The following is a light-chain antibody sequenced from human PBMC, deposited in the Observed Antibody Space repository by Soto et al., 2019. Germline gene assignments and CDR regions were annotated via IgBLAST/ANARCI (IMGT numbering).Light chain of an antibody. Sequence: EIVLTQSPATLSLSPGERATLSCRASQSVSSYLAWYQQKPGQAPRLLIYDASNRATGIPARFSGSGSGTDFTVDIIGVEPEDFAVYYCQQRSNWPPLLTFGGGTKVEIK. CDR1: QSVSSY. CDR2: DAS. CDR3: QQRSNWPPLLT. J-gene: IGKJ4*01. V-gene: IGKV3-11*01.